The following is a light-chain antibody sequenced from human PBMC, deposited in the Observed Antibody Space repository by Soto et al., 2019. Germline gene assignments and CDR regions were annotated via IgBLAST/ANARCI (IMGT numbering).Light chain of an antibody. CDR1: QSISNF. CDR3: QQYQYHPHI. Sequence: DIQMTQSPSILSASVGDRVTITCRASQSISNFLAWYQQKPGRAPKILMFKASDLETGVPSRFSGSGSGTEFTLSINGLQPDDFATYFCQQYQYHPHIFGQGTKLEIK. J-gene: IGKJ2*01. CDR2: KAS. V-gene: IGKV1-5*03.